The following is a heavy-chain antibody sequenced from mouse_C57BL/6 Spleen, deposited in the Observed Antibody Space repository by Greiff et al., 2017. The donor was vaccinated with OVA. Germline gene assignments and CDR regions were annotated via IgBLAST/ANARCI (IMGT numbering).Heavy chain of an antibody. CDR2: ISDGGSYT. CDR1: GFTFSSYA. Sequence: EVHLVESGGGLVKPGGSLKLSCAASGFTFSSYAMSWVRQTPEKRLEWVATISDGGSYTYYPDNVKGRFTISRDNAKNNLYLQMSHLKSEDTAMYYCARVYDGYYVDYWGQGTTLTVSS. D-gene: IGHD2-3*01. V-gene: IGHV5-4*01. J-gene: IGHJ2*01. CDR3: ARVYDGYYVDY.